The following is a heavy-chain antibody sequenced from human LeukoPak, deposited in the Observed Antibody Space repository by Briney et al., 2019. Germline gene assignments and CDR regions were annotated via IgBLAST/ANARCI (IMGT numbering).Heavy chain of an antibody. CDR3: ARGDYDYVAPQH. V-gene: IGHV4-59*01. J-gene: IGHJ1*01. CDR1: GGSFSGYY. Sequence: PSETLSLTCAVYGGSFSGYYWSWIRQPPGKGLEWIGYIYYSGSTNYNPSLKSRVTISVDTSKNQFSLKLSSVTAADTAVYYCARGDYDYVAPQHWGQGTLVTVSS. CDR2: IYYSGST. D-gene: IGHD3-16*01.